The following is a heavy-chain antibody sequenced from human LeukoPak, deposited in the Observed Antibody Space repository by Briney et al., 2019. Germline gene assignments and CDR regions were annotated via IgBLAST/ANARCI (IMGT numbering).Heavy chain of an antibody. CDR1: GDRVSSNSAA. Sequence: SQTPSLTCAISGDRVSSNSAAWNWIRQSPSRGLEWLGRTYFRSKWYNDYAVSVKRRITINPDTSKNQFSLQLNSVTPEDTAVYYCAREAHYYDRKDQGAFDIWGQRTMVTVSS. V-gene: IGHV6-1*01. CDR2: TYFRSKWYN. D-gene: IGHD3-22*01. CDR3: AREAHYYDRKDQGAFDI. J-gene: IGHJ3*02.